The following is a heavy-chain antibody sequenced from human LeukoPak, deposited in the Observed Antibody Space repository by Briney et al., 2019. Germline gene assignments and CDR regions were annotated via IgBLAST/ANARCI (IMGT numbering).Heavy chain of an antibody. CDR1: GGSISSSSYY. V-gene: IGHV4-39*01. CDR2: IYYSGST. CDR3: ARHHQAGYGPHYFDY. Sequence: AETLSLTCTVSGGSISSSSYYWGWIRQPPGKGLEWIGSIYYSGSTYYNPALKSRVTISVDTSTNPSSLQLSSVTAADTAVYYCARHHQAGYGPHYFDYWGQGTLVTVSS. D-gene: IGHD5-12*01. J-gene: IGHJ4*02.